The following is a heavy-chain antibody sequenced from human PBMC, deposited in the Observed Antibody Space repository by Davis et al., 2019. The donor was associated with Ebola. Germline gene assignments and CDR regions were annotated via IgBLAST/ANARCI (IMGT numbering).Heavy chain of an antibody. CDR1: GFTMRDVW. J-gene: IGHJ4*02. CDR3: TKVALVVSSGYYFDY. Sequence: GESLKVSCAVSGFTMRDVWMSCVRQAPGKGLEWVGLIKHKINGETTEYAAPVNGRYTISRDDSTNTLYLQMDSLKAEDTAVYYCTKVALVVSSGYYFDYWGQGALVTVSS. CDR2: IKHKINGETT. V-gene: IGHV3-15*01. D-gene: IGHD3-22*01.